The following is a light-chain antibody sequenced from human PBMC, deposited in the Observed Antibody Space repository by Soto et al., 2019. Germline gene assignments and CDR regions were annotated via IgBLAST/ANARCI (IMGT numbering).Light chain of an antibody. CDR1: QSVNLY. CDR2: GAS. Sequence: EIVMTQYPATLSESPGERANLSCRASQSVNLYLAWYQQKPGQSPRLVLGGASYRDTGIPARFSGSGSGTEFNLTISSQQSEDFAVYFCQQYDDWLRLTFGGATKVEIK. CDR3: QQYDDWLRLT. V-gene: IGKV3D-15*01. J-gene: IGKJ4*01.